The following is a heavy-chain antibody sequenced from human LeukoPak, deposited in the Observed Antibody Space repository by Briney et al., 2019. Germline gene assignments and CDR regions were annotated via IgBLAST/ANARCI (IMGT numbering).Heavy chain of an antibody. CDR3: ARDVGGRRYFDWTRPSYFDY. V-gene: IGHV4-39*07. J-gene: IGHJ4*02. Sequence: SETLSLTCTVSGGSISSSSYYWGWIRQPPGKGLEWIGSIYYSGSTYYNPSLKSRVTISVDTSKNQFSLKLSSVTAADTAVYYCARDVGGRRYFDWTRPSYFDYWGQGTLVTVSS. CDR2: IYYSGST. D-gene: IGHD3-9*01. CDR1: GGSISSSSYY.